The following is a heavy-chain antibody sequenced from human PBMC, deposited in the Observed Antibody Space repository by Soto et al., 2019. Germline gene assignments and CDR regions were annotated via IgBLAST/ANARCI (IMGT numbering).Heavy chain of an antibody. D-gene: IGHD5-12*01. CDR2: ISYDGSNK. CDR1: GFTFSSYG. J-gene: IGHJ4*02. CDR3: AKDLSLLVATTVDY. V-gene: IGHV3-30*18. Sequence: LRLSCAASGFTFSSYGMHWVRQAPGKGLEWVAVISYDGSNKYYADSVKGRFTISRDNSKNTLYLQMNSLRAEDTAVYYCAKDLSLLVATTVDYWGQGTLVTVSS.